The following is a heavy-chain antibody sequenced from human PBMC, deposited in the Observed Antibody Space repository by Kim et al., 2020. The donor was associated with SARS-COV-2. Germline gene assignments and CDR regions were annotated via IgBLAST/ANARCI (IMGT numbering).Heavy chain of an antibody. Sequence: GIANHAPKFQGRVTITADKSTSTAYMELSSLRSEDTAVYYCARVADRASGYWGQGTLVTVSS. CDR2: GIA. V-gene: IGHV1-69*04. J-gene: IGHJ4*02. D-gene: IGHD3-22*01. CDR3: ARVADRASGY.